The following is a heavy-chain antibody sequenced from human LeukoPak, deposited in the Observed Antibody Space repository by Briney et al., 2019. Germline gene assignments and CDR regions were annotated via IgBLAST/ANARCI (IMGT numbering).Heavy chain of an antibody. D-gene: IGHD6-13*01. CDR3: ARGIAGRDY. Sequence: SETLSLTCAVYGGSFSGYYWSWIRQPPGKGLEWIGEINHSGSTNYNPSLKSRVTISVDTSKNQFSLKLSSVTAADTAVYYCARGIAGRDYWGQGTLVTVPS. CDR2: INHSGST. CDR1: GGSFSGYY. V-gene: IGHV4-34*01. J-gene: IGHJ4*02.